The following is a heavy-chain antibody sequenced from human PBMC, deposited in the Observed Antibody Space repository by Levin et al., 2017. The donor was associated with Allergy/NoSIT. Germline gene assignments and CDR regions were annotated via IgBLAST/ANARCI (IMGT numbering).Heavy chain of an antibody. CDR1: GYTFTNYD. Sequence: EASVKVSCKASGYTFTNYDINWVRQATGQGLEWMGWMNPNSGNTGYAQKFQGRVTLTRTSSISTAYMELSSLTSEDTAVYYCATQKWERLRSYSYYGMGVWGQGTTVTVSS. V-gene: IGHV1-8*01. CDR3: ATQKWERLRSYSYYGMGV. CDR2: MNPNSGNT. J-gene: IGHJ6*02. D-gene: IGHD1-26*01.